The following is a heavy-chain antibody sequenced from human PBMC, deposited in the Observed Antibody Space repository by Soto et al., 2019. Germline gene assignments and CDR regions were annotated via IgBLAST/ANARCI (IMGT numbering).Heavy chain of an antibody. Sequence: SETLSLTCTVASAPVITTTYGGVWMRQPPGKGLEWFACGYYGGRSYYNPSLNSRVTISVDTSKNQFSLKMTSVTAADTAVYYCASYYYDSSGYYYVPGVYWGQGTLVTVS. J-gene: IGHJ4*02. CDR1: SAPVITTTYG. D-gene: IGHD3-22*01. CDR3: ASYYYDSSGYYYVPGVY. V-gene: IGHV4-39*01. CDR2: GYYGGRS.